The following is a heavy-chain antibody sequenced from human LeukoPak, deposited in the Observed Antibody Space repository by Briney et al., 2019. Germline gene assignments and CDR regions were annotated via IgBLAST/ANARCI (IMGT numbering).Heavy chain of an antibody. CDR2: ISAYNGNT. CDR1: GYTFTSYG. J-gene: IGHJ6*03. D-gene: IGHD5-12*01. V-gene: IGHV1-18*01. Sequence: ASVKVSCKASGYTFTSYGISWVRQAPGQGIEWMGWISAYNGNTNYAQKLQGRVTMTTDTSTSTAYMELRSLRSDDTAVYYCARAIYGYDHYYYYMDVWGKGTTVTISS. CDR3: ARAIYGYDHYYYYMDV.